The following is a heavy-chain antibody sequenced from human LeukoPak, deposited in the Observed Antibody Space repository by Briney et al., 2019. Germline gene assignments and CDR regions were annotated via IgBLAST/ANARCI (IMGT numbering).Heavy chain of an antibody. CDR1: GFAFSSYG. CDR3: AKGRLWFGELLSPPDY. D-gene: IGHD3-10*01. Sequence: PGGTLRLSCAASGFAFSSYGMSWVRQAPGKGLEWVSAISGSGGRTYYADSVKGRFTISRDNSKNTLYLQMNSLRAEDTAVYYCAKGRLWFGELLSPPDYWGQGTLVTVSS. V-gene: IGHV3-23*01. J-gene: IGHJ4*02. CDR2: ISGSGGRT.